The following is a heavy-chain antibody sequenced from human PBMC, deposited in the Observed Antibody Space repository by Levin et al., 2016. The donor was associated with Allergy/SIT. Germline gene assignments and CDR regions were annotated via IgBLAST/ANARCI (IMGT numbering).Heavy chain of an antibody. CDR3: AMGLVVTSIGYDAFHI. V-gene: IGHV1-69*08. Sequence: SVKVSCKASGGTFNSYTFSWVRQAPGHGLEWMGRIIPLVDSPNYAQKFQGRVTITADKSTSTAYMELSSLRSEDTAIYFCAMGLVVTSIGYDAFHIWGQGTMVTVSS. J-gene: IGHJ3*02. CDR1: GGTFNSYT. D-gene: IGHD2-21*02. CDR2: IIPLVDSP.